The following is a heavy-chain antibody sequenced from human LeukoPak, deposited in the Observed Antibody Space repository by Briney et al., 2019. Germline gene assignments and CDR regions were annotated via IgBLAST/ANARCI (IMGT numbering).Heavy chain of an antibody. CDR2: IDHSGST. J-gene: IGHJ6*03. CDR1: GGSFSGYY. CDR3: ARLDVAVAGTSYYYSYYMDV. D-gene: IGHD6-19*01. V-gene: IGHV4-34*01. Sequence: SETLSLTCAVYGGSFSGYYWSWIRQTPGKGLEWIGEIDHSGSTNYNPSLKSRVTMSVDTSKKQFSLKLHSVTAADSAVYYCARLDVAVAGTSYYYSYYMDVWGKGTTVTISS.